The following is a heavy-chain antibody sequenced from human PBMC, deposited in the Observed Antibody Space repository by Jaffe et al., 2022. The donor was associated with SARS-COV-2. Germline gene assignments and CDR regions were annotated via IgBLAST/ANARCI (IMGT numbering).Heavy chain of an antibody. V-gene: IGHV4-4*07. CDR2: IYTSGST. Sequence: QVQLQESGPGLVKPSETLSLTCTVSGGSIGSYSWNWIRQPAGKGLEWIGHIYTSGSTNYNPSLKSRVTMSVDMSKSQFSLKLTSVTAADSAVYYCARDGRYCSATNCYTFDYWGQGILVTVSS. D-gene: IGHD2-2*01. J-gene: IGHJ4*02. CDR1: GGSIGSYS. CDR3: ARDGRYCSATNCYTFDY.